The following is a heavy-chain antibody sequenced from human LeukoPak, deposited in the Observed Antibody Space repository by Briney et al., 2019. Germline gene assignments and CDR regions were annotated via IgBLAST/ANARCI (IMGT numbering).Heavy chain of an antibody. CDR1: GFTFSSYA. Sequence: GSLRLSCAASGFTFSSYAMSWVRQAPGKGLEWIGYIYYSGSTNYNPSLKSRVTISVDTSKNQFSLKLSSVTAADTAVYYCARDAPLTLAFDIWGQGTMVTVSS. V-gene: IGHV4-59*01. CDR3: ARDAPLTLAFDI. CDR2: IYYSGST. D-gene: IGHD4/OR15-4a*01. J-gene: IGHJ3*02.